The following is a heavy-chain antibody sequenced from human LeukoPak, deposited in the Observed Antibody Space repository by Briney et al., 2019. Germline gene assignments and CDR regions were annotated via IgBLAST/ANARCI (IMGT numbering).Heavy chain of an antibody. V-gene: IGHV1-46*01. J-gene: IGHJ3*01. Sequence: ASVKVSCKASAYTFTNYYLHWVRQAPGQGLEWMGIINPSGGSTSYAQKFQGRVTMTRDTSTSTVYMELSSLRSEDTAVYYCAREWSSGQLLWGQGSMVTVSS. D-gene: IGHD3-22*01. CDR3: AREWSSGQLL. CDR2: INPSGGST. CDR1: AYTFTNYY.